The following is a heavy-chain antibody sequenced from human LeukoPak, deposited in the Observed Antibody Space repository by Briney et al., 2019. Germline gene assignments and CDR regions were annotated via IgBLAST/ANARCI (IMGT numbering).Heavy chain of an antibody. J-gene: IGHJ4*02. CDR3: ARSHSPRHSLTIFGVVKSSRAYYFDY. CDR2: INHTGST. Sequence: SSETLSLTCAVYGGSFSGYYWSWIRQPPGKGLEWIGEINHTGSTNYNPSLKSRITISVDTSKNQFSLKLSSVTAADTAVYYCARSHSPRHSLTIFGVVKSSRAYYFDYWGQGTLVTVSS. CDR1: GGSFSGYY. D-gene: IGHD3-3*01. V-gene: IGHV4-34*01.